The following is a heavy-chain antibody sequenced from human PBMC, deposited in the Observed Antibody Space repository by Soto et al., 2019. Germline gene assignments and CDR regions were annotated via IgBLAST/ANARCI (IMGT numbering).Heavy chain of an antibody. V-gene: IGHV4-39*07. CDR2: IYTSGST. J-gene: IGHJ3*02. CDR3: ARDERGYWGGAFDI. D-gene: IGHD7-27*01. Sequence: PSETLSLTCSVAGGSISSRSFFWGWIRQSPGKGLEWIGRIYTSGSTNYNPSLKSRVTMSVDTSKNQFSLKLSSVTAADTAVYYCARDERGYWGGAFDIWGQGTMVTVSS. CDR1: GGSISSRSFF.